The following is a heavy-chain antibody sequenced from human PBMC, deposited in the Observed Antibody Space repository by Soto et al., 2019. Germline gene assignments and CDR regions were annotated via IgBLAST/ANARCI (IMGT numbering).Heavy chain of an antibody. J-gene: IGHJ3*02. CDR1: GGSISSGGYS. Sequence: QLQLQESGSGLVKPSQTLSLTCAVSGGSISSGGYSWSWIRQPPGKGLEWIGYIYHSGSTYYNPSLKSRVTISVDRSKNQFSLKLSSVTAADTAVYYCARGQGYVWGSYRQHKSSDAFDIWGQGTMVTVSS. V-gene: IGHV4-30-2*01. CDR2: IYHSGST. CDR3: ARGQGYVWGSYRQHKSSDAFDI. D-gene: IGHD3-16*02.